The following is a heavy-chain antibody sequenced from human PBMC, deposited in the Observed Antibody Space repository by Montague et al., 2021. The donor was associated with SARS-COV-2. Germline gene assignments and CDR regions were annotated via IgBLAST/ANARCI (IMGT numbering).Heavy chain of an antibody. CDR1: DGSIANSHKY. CDR2: VLYTGTP. J-gene: IGHJ4*02. V-gene: IGHV4-39*07. CDR3: VAGGDSAKAGAY. Sequence: SETLSLTCTVSDGSIANSHKYWGWVRQPPGKGPEWIGSVLYTGTPYDHPSLTARVTISLDTSKNQFSLKMYSVTAADTATYFCVAGGDSAKAGAYWGQGTLVTVSS. D-gene: IGHD3-16*01.